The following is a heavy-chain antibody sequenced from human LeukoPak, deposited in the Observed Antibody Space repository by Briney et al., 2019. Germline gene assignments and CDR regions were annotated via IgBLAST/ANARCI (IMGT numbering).Heavy chain of an antibody. J-gene: IGHJ4*02. CDR3: ARLTYGDYITDFDY. V-gene: IGHV4-59*08. CDR1: GGSISSYY. D-gene: IGHD4-17*01. Sequence: SETLSLTCTVSGGSISSYYWSWIRQPPGKGLEWIGYIYYSGSTNYNPSLKSRVTISVDTSKNQFSLKLSSVTAADTAVYYCARLTYGDYITDFDYWGQGTLVTVSS. CDR2: IYYSGST.